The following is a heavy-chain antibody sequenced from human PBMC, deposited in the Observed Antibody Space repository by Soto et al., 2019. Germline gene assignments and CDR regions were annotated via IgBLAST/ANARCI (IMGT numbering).Heavy chain of an antibody. J-gene: IGHJ4*02. Sequence: GGSLRLSCAASGFTFSSYAMSWVRQAPGKGLEWVSAISGSGGSTYYADSVKGRFTISRDNSKNTLYLQMNSLRAEDTAVYYCARQYCSSTSCYGDGVDYWGQGTLVTVSS. V-gene: IGHV3-23*01. D-gene: IGHD2-2*01. CDR2: ISGSGGST. CDR1: GFTFSSYA. CDR3: ARQYCSSTSCYGDGVDY.